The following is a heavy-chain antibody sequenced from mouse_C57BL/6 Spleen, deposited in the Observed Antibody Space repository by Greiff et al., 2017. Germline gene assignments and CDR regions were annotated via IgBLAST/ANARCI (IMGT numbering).Heavy chain of an antibody. D-gene: IGHD2-4*01. CDR1: GFNIKDDY. Sequence: EVKLMESGAELVRPGASVKLSCTASGFNIKDDYMHWVKQRPEQGLEWIGWIDPENGDTEYASKFQGKATITADTSSNTAYLQLSSLTSEDTAVYYCTTWDYDGDYWGQGTTLTVSS. J-gene: IGHJ2*01. CDR3: TTWDYDGDY. V-gene: IGHV14-4*01. CDR2: IDPENGDT.